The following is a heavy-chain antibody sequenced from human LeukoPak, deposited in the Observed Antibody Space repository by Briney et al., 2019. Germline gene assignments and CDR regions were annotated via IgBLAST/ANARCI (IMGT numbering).Heavy chain of an antibody. J-gene: IGHJ4*02. D-gene: IGHD3-22*01. CDR1: GFTVSSNY. CDR3: ANRAHDSSGYYPGD. V-gene: IGHV3-23*01. Sequence: GGSLRLSCAASGFTVSSNYMSWFRQAPGKGLEWVSAISGSGGSTYYADSVKGRFTISRDNSKNTLYLQMDSLRAEDTAVYYCANRAHDSSGYYPGDWGQGTLVTVSS. CDR2: ISGSGGST.